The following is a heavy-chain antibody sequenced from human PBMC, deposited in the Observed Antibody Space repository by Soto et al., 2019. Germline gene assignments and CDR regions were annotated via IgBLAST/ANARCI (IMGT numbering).Heavy chain of an antibody. D-gene: IGHD6-13*01. J-gene: IGHJ4*02. Sequence: EVQLLESGGGLVQPGGSLRLSCAASGFTFCNYAVTWVRQAPGKGLEWVSTISGSGGSTYYADSVKRRFTISRDNSKNTLYLQMNSLRAEDTAVYYCAKDQGSSWYEIDYWGQGTLVTVSS. CDR1: GFTFCNYA. V-gene: IGHV3-23*01. CDR2: ISGSGGST. CDR3: AKDQGSSWYEIDY.